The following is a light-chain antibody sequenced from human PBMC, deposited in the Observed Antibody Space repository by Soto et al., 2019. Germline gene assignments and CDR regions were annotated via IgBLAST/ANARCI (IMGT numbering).Light chain of an antibody. CDR2: GVS. V-gene: IGKV3-20*01. CDR3: QQYFTSPLT. Sequence: EVVLTQSPGTLSLSPGESATLSCRASQSVSSNYLAWYQQKPGQAPRLLIYGVSTRATGIPDRFSGSGSGTVFSLTISRLEPEDFALYYCQQYFTSPLTFGGGTKVELK. J-gene: IGKJ4*01. CDR1: QSVSSNY.